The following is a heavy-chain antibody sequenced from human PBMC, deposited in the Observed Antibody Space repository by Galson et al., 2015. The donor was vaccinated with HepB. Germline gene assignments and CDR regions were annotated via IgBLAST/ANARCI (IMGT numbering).Heavy chain of an antibody. Sequence: SVKVSCKASGYTFTGYYMHWVRQAPGQGLEWMGWINPNSGGTNYAQKFQGWVTMTRDTSIITAYMELSRLRSGDTAVYYCARGGGVEMALDYWGQGTLVTVSS. D-gene: IGHD5-24*01. CDR3: ARGGGVEMALDY. CDR1: GYTFTGYY. CDR2: INPNSGGT. J-gene: IGHJ4*02. V-gene: IGHV1-2*04.